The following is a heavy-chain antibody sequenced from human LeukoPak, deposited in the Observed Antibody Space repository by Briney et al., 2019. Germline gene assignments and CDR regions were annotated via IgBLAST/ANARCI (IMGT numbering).Heavy chain of an antibody. CDR3: AKDQFEYYDSSGYPSYYYYGMDV. CDR2: ISGSGGSA. V-gene: IGHV3-23*01. Sequence: PGASLRLSCAASGFTFSSYAMGWVRQAPGKGLEWVSAISGSGGSAYYADSVKGRFTISRDNSKNTLYLQMNSLRAEDTAVYYCAKDQFEYYDSSGYPSYYYYGMDVWGQGTTVTVSS. J-gene: IGHJ6*02. D-gene: IGHD3-22*01. CDR1: GFTFSSYA.